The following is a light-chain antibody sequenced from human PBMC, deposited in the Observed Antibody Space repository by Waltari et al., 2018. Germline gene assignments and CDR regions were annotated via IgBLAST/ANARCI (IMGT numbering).Light chain of an antibody. CDR3: QQYENSPRT. J-gene: IGKJ1*01. CDR1: QTISRGY. V-gene: IGKV3-20*01. CDR2: GAS. Sequence: EIVLTQSPGTLSLSPGERATLSCSASQTISRGYLAWYQQKPGQAPRLLIYGASSRATGIADRFSGSGSGADFTLSSSRLEPDDFAVYYCQQYENSPRTFGQGTKVEI.